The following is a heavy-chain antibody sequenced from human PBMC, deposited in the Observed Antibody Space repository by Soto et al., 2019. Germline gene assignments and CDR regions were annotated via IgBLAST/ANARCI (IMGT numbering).Heavy chain of an antibody. V-gene: IGHV5-51*01. D-gene: IGHD6-19*01. CDR2: IYPGDSDT. Sequence: RGESLKISCKGSGYSFTSYWIGWVRQMPGKGLEWMGIIYPGDSDTRYSPSFQGQVTISGDKSISTAYLQWSSLKASDTAMYYCARSTTYSSGWYGYDYWGQGTLVTVSS. J-gene: IGHJ4*02. CDR1: GYSFTSYW. CDR3: ARSTTYSSGWYGYDY.